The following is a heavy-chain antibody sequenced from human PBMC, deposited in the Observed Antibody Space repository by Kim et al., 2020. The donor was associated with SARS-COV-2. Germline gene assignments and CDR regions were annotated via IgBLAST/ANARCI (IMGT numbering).Heavy chain of an antibody. CDR2: INHSGST. V-gene: IGHV4-34*01. D-gene: IGHD3-3*01. J-gene: IGHJ3*02. Sequence: SETLSLTCAVYGGSFSGYYWSWIRQPPGKGLEWIGEINHSGSTNYNPSLKSRVTISVDTSKNQFSLKLSSVTAADTAVYYCARGGITIFGVVIIRSRTAFDIWGQGTMVTVSS. CDR3: ARGGITIFGVVIIRSRTAFDI. CDR1: GGSFSGYY.